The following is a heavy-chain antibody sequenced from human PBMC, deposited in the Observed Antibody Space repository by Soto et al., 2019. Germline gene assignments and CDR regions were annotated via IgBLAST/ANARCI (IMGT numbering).Heavy chain of an antibody. CDR3: ARDDYGIYPY. V-gene: IGHV1-2*02. CDR2: IDPKNGGT. Sequence: QVQLVQSGTEVKKPGASVKVSCKASGYTVTDYYIHWVRQPPGQGLEWMGWIDPKNGGTIYAQKFQDRVTMTRDTSISTAYMDLSRLTSDDTALYYCARDDYGIYPYWGQGTLVTVSS. D-gene: IGHD1-26*01. J-gene: IGHJ4*02. CDR1: GYTVTDYY.